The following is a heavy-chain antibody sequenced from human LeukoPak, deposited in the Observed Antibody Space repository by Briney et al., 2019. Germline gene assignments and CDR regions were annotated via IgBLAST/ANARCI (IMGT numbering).Heavy chain of an antibody. J-gene: IGHJ1*01. Sequence: PGGSLRLSCAASGFTFSSYSMNWVRQAPGKGLEWVSSISSSSSYIYYADSVKGRFTIPRHNAKNSLYLQMNSLRAEDTAVYYCARADYYDSSGYYYVPEYFQHWGQGTLVTVSS. V-gene: IGHV3-21*01. CDR2: ISSSSSYI. CDR3: ARADYYDSSGYYYVPEYFQH. D-gene: IGHD3-22*01. CDR1: GFTFSSYS.